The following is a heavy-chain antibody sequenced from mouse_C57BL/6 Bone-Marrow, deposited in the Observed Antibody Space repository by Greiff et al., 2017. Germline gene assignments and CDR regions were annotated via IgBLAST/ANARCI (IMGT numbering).Heavy chain of an antibody. Sequence: EVQLQQSGGGLVKPGGSLKLSCAASGFTFSSYAMSWVHQTPEKRLEWVATISDGGSYTYYPDNVKGRFTISRDNAKNNLYLQMSHLKSEDTAMYYCARDRGPYYFFAYWGQGTLVTVSA. V-gene: IGHV5-4*01. CDR2: ISDGGSYT. CDR3: ARDRGPYYFFAY. J-gene: IGHJ3*01. CDR1: GFTFSSYA. D-gene: IGHD1-1*01.